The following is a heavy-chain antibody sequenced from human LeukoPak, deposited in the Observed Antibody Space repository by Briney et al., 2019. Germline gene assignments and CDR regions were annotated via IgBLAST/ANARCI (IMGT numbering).Heavy chain of an antibody. D-gene: IGHD3-22*01. V-gene: IGHV3-7*01. CDR1: GFTLTSDW. CDR2: IKEDGSDK. CDR3: ARGPIEYYYESSGYYSPHY. Sequence: AGGSLRLSCAASGFTLTSDWMRWVRQPPGKGLELVANIKEDGSDKGDVDSVKGRFTIYRDNAKKSLYLQMNSLRAEDTAVYYCARGPIEYYYESSGYYSPHYWGQGTLVTVSS. J-gene: IGHJ4*02.